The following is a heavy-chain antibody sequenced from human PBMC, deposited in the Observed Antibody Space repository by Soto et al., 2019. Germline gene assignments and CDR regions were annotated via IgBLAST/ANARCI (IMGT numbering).Heavy chain of an antibody. CDR1: GYTFTSYY. V-gene: IGHV1-46*01. Sequence: GASVKVSCKASGYTFTSYYRHWVRQAPGQGLEWMGIINPSGGSTSDAQKFQGRVTMTRDTSTSTVYMELSSLRSEDTAVYYCARNDYWNDGPPYYGMDVWGQGTTVTVSS. CDR2: INPSGGST. J-gene: IGHJ6*02. CDR3: ARNDYWNDGPPYYGMDV. D-gene: IGHD1-1*01.